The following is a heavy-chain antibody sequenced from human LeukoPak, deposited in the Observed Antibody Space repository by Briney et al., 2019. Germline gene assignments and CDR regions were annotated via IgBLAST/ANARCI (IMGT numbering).Heavy chain of an antibody. CDR1: EGTFNTYA. J-gene: IGHJ4*02. Sequence: SVKVSCKASEGTFNTYAISWVRQAPGRGLEWLGMIIPIFGTANYAQKFQGRVTITTDESTSTAYMELNSLRSEDTAVYYCARARGGPAYYFDYWGQGTLVTVSS. V-gene: IGHV1-69*05. CDR3: ARARGGPAYYFDY. CDR2: IIPIFGTA. D-gene: IGHD3-10*01.